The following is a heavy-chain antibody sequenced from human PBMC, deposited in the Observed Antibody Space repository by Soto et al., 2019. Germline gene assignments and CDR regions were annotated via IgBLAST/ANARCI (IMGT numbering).Heavy chain of an antibody. CDR1: GFTFSSYG. CDR3: AKDRRIAARNQPIDY. D-gene: IGHD6-6*01. J-gene: IGHJ4*02. CDR2: ISYDGSNK. V-gene: IGHV3-30*18. Sequence: GGSLRLSCAASGFTFSSYGMHWVRQAPGKGLEWVAVISYDGSNKYYADSVKGRFTISRDNSKNTLYLQMNSLRAEDTAVYYCAKDRRIAARNQPIDYWGQGTLVTVSS.